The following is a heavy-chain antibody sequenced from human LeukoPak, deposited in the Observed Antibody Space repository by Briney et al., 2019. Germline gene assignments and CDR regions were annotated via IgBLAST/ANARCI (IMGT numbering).Heavy chain of an antibody. V-gene: IGHV3-72*01. D-gene: IGHD4/OR15-4a*01. CDR3: ARIMRVDYGTYYFDY. J-gene: IGHJ4*02. Sequence: GGSLRLSCAASGFTFSDRYIDWVRQAPGKGLEWVGRARNRRNGYSTQYAASVKGRFTFSRDDSENTVYLQMNSLKTEDTAVYFCARIMRVDYGTYYFDYWGPGTLVTVSS. CDR2: ARNRRNGYST. CDR1: GFTFSDRY.